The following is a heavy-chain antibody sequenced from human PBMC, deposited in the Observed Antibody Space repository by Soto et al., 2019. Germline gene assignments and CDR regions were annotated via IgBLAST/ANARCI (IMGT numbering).Heavy chain of an antibody. CDR1: GFTFDDYA. D-gene: IGHD3-3*02. V-gene: IGHV3-43D*04. Sequence: EVQLVESGGVVVQPGGSLRLSCAASGFTFDDYAMHWVRQAPGKGLEWVSLISWDGGSTYYADSVKGRFTISRDNSKNSLYLQMNSLRAEDTALYYCAKGISIPDYCGMDVWGQGTTVTVSS. J-gene: IGHJ6*02. CDR2: ISWDGGST. CDR3: AKGISIPDYCGMDV.